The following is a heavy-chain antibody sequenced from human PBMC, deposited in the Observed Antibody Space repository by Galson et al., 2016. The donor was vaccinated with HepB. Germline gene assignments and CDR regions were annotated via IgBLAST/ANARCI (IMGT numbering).Heavy chain of an antibody. CDR3: ARDRGDGRRSRYHLNH. D-gene: IGHD3-16*01. Sequence: SLRLSCAASGFIFSDYSMSWVRQAPGKGLEWVSSTGTGSTYKYYADSVKGRFTISRDDAQNSLFLQMNSLRVEDTAVYYCARDRGDGRRSRYHLNHWGQGTLVTVSS. CDR1: GFIFSDYS. CDR2: TGTGSTYK. V-gene: IGHV3-21*01. J-gene: IGHJ5*02.